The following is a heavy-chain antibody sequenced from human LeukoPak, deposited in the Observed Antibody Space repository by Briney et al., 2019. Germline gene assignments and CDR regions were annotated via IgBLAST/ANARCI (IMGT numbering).Heavy chain of an antibody. J-gene: IGHJ5*02. CDR1: GGTFSSYA. V-gene: IGHV1-69*05. D-gene: IGHD2-2*01. CDR2: IIPIFGTA. CDR3: ARGVVPAAINWFDP. Sequence: ASVKVSCKASGGTFSSYAISWVRQAPGQGLEWMGGIIPIFGTANYAQKFQGRVTITTDESTSTAYMELSSLRSEDTAVCYCARGVVPAAINWFDPWGQGTLVTVSS.